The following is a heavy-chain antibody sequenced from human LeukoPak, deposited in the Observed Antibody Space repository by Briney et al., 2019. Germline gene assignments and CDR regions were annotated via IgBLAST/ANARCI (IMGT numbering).Heavy chain of an antibody. V-gene: IGHV1-8*01. CDR1: GYAFTSHD. J-gene: IGHJ4*02. Sequence: ASLTVSCKASGYAFTSHDINWVRQAPGQGLGWMGWMSPNSGNTDCAQKFQGRVIITRKTSINTAYMELSSLRSEDTAVYYCARWGGNSNYDSSAYVDYWGQGTLVTVSS. D-gene: IGHD3-22*01. CDR2: MSPNSGNT. CDR3: ARWGGNSNYDSSAYVDY.